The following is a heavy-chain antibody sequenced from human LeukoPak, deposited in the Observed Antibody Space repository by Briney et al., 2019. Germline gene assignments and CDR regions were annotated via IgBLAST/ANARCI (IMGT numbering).Heavy chain of an antibody. J-gene: IGHJ4*02. Sequence: SETLSLTCAVYGGSFSGYYWSWIRQPAGKGLEWIGRIYTSGSTNYNPSLKSRVTISVDTSKNQFSLKLSSVTAADTAVYYCARDGPVSYFDYWGQGTLVTVSS. CDR3: ARDGPVSYFDY. CDR2: IYTSGST. CDR1: GGSFSGYY. V-gene: IGHV4-4*07.